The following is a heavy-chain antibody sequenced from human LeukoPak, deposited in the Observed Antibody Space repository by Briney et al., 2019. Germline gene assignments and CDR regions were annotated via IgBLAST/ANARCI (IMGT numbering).Heavy chain of an antibody. J-gene: IGHJ4*02. D-gene: IGHD3-22*01. Sequence: SETLSLTCTVSGGSISNYYWSWIRQPAGKGPEWIGRIYSSGRTNYNPSLKSRVTMSVDTSKDQFSLKLTSVTAADTAVYYCAREARTYYDSSGYYYDYWGQGTLVTVSS. CDR1: GGSISNYY. V-gene: IGHV4-4*07. CDR3: AREARTYYDSSGYYYDY. CDR2: IYSSGRT.